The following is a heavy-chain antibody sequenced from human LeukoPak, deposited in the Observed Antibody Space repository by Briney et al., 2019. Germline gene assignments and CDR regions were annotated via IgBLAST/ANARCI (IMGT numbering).Heavy chain of an antibody. V-gene: IGHV1-18*01. CDR2: ISGHNGKI. J-gene: IGHJ2*01. CDR3: ARPFLDKWYFDL. D-gene: IGHD3-3*02. CDR1: GHTFVSYG. Sequence: ASVKVSCKASGHTFVSYGISWVRQAPGQGLEWMGWISGHNGKINYAQKFQGRVTMTTDTSTSTAYLELRSLTSEDTAVYYCARPFLDKWYFDLWGRGTLVTVSS.